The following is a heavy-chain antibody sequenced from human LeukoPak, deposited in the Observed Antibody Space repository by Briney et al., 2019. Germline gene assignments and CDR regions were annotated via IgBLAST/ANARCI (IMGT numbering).Heavy chain of an antibody. CDR2: IDGSGGST. J-gene: IGHJ4*02. V-gene: IGHV3-23*01. CDR1: GFTFSSYA. D-gene: IGHD3-22*01. CDR3: AKDHGDWGYYPVDY. Sequence: GGSLRLSCAASGFTFSSYAMSWVRQAPGKGLEWVSTIDGSGGSTYYADSVKGRFTISRDSSKNTLYLQMNSLRAEDTAVYYCAKDHGDWGYYPVDYWGQGTLVTVSS.